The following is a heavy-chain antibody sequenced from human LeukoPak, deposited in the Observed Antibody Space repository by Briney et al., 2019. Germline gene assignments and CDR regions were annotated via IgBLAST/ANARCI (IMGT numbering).Heavy chain of an antibody. J-gene: IGHJ4*02. Sequence: PSETLSLTCSVSDGGITGYYWGWIRQPPGKGLEWIGHIYSASTNYNPSPKSRVTISVDTSKNQFSLRLNSVTAADTAVYYCARGYSASWTYYLDHWGQGALVTVSS. V-gene: IGHV4-59*01. CDR1: DGGITGYY. CDR2: IYSAST. D-gene: IGHD5-12*01. CDR3: ARGYSASWTYYLDH.